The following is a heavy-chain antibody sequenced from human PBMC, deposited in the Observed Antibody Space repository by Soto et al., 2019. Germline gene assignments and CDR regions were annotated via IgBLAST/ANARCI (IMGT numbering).Heavy chain of an antibody. V-gene: IGHV1-69*01. CDR2: IIPIPGTA. J-gene: IGHJ6*02. CDR1: GGTFGSYA. Sequence: QVQLVQSGAEVKKPGSSVKVSCKASGGTFGSYAISWVRQAPGQGLEWMGGIIPIPGTAHYAQKFQGRVTIAADESTSTAYMELSSLRSEDTAVYYCARSQGSSTSLEIYYYYYSGMDVWGQGTTVTVSS. D-gene: IGHD2-2*01. CDR3: ARSQGSSTSLEIYYYYYSGMDV.